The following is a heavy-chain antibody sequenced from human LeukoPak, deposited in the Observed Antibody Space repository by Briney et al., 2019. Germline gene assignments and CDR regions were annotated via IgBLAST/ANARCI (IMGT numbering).Heavy chain of an antibody. CDR3: AREYSSSRYFDY. CDR2: INSDGSST. D-gene: IGHD6-6*01. Sequence: GGSLRLSCVASGFTFSNYWMHWVRQAPGKGLVWVSRINSDGSSTTYADSVKGRFTISRDNAENTLYLQMNSLRAEDTTVYYCAREYSSSRYFDYWGQGTLVTVSS. CDR1: GFTFSNYW. V-gene: IGHV3-74*01. J-gene: IGHJ4*02.